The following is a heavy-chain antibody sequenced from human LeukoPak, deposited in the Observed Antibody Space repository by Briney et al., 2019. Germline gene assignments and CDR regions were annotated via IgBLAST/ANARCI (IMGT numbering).Heavy chain of an antibody. Sequence: SVKVSCKASGGTFSSYAISWVRQAPGQGLEWMEGIIPIFGTANYAQKFQGRVTITTDESTSTAYMELSSLRSEDTAVYYCARETMVRGVIPLYYFDYWGQGTLVTVSS. CDR3: ARETMVRGVIPLYYFDY. J-gene: IGHJ4*02. CDR1: GGTFSSYA. CDR2: IIPIFGTA. V-gene: IGHV1-69*05. D-gene: IGHD3-10*01.